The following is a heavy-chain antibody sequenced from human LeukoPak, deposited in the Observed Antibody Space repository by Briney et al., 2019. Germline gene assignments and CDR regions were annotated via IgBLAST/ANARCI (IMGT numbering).Heavy chain of an antibody. CDR2: IYYSGST. V-gene: IGHV4-59*01. CDR3: VRVGSGGVFDAFDI. CDR1: GGSISGYY. D-gene: IGHD2-15*01. J-gene: IGHJ3*02. Sequence: SETLCLSRTVSGGSISGYYWSWIRQPPGKGLEWIGYIYYSGSTNYNPSLKSRVTISVDTSKNQFSLKLSSVTAADTAVYYCVRVGSGGVFDAFDIWGQATMATVPS.